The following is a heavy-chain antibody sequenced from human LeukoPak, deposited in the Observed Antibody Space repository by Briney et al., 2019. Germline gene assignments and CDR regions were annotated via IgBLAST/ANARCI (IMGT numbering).Heavy chain of an antibody. CDR3: ARSDSGYCSGGSCSSPEYFQH. D-gene: IGHD2-15*01. CDR2: IKQDGSEK. Sequence: GGSLRLSCAASGFTFSSYWMSWVRQAPGKGLEWVANIKQDGSEKYYVDSVKGRFTISRDNAKNSLYLQMNSLRAEYTAVYYCARSDSGYCSGGSCSSPEYFQHWGQGTLVTVSS. J-gene: IGHJ1*01. V-gene: IGHV3-7*01. CDR1: GFTFSSYW.